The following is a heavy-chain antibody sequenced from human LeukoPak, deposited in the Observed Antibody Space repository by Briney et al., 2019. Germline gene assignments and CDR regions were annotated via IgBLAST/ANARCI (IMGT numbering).Heavy chain of an antibody. V-gene: IGHV4-4*02. CDR2: IYHSGFT. CDR1: GGSISSTYW. J-gene: IGHJ4*02. Sequence: PSGTLSLTCDVSGGSISSTYWWTWVRQSPGKGLEWIGEIYHSGFTNYNPSLKSRVTISVEKPKNHFSLKLSSVTAADTAVYYCAREDPDRKIDYWGQGTLVTVSS. CDR3: AREDPDRKIDY. D-gene: IGHD1-14*01.